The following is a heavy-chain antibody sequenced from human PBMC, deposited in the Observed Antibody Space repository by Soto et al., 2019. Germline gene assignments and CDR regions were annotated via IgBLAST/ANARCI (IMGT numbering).Heavy chain of an antibody. Sequence: SETLSLTCTVSGGSISSYYWSWIRQPPGKGLEWIGYIYYSGSTDYNPSLKSRVTISVDTSKNQFSLKLSSVTAADTAGYYCARLPRYSYGEKDWGLGTLVTVSS. CDR3: ARLPRYSYGEKD. J-gene: IGHJ4*02. V-gene: IGHV4-59*08. D-gene: IGHD5-18*01. CDR1: GGSISSYY. CDR2: IYYSGST.